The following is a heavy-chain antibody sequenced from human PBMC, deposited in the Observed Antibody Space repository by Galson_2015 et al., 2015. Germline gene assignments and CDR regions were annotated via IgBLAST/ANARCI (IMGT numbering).Heavy chain of an antibody. D-gene: IGHD5-12*01. J-gene: IGHJ3*01. CDR3: ARDVCSGYEVDAFDL. Sequence: SLRLSCAASGFIFSDYSMNWIRQAPGKGLEWLSYIGSGGSTKYYADSVKGRLTISRDNAKNSLYLQMHSLRAEDTAVYYCARDVCSGYEVDAFDLWGQGTMVIVS. V-gene: IGHV3-11*01. CDR1: GFIFSDYS. CDR2: IGSGGSTK.